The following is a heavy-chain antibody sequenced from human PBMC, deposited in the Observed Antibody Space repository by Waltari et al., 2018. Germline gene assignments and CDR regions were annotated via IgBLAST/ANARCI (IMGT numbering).Heavy chain of an antibody. CDR3: AKEITKVSTPGLDY. J-gene: IGHJ4*02. CDR1: GFTFTLSA. D-gene: IGHD1-20*01. V-gene: IGHV3-23*01. Sequence: EVQLLESGGGLVQPGGSLRLSCAASGFTFTLSAIRWVRQSPGKGLEWVSAISDSGRKTWYADSVKGRFTISRDNSKNTLYLQMNSLRAEDTALYYCAKEITKVSTPGLDYWGQGVLVTVSS. CDR2: ISDSGRKT.